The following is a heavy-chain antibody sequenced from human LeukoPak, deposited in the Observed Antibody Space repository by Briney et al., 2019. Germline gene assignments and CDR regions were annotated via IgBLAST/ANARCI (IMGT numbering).Heavy chain of an antibody. CDR1: GYTFTSYG. J-gene: IGHJ3*02. CDR2: ISIYNGNT. CDR3: ATHGPSVARRSLAFDI. D-gene: IGHD3-10*01. V-gene: IGHV1-18*04. Sequence: ASVKVSCKASGYTFTSYGISWVRQAPGQGLEWMGWISIYNGNTNYAQKFQGRVTMSTDTMTADTSTSTAYMELRSLRSDDTAVYYCATHGPSVARRSLAFDIWGQGTMVTVSS.